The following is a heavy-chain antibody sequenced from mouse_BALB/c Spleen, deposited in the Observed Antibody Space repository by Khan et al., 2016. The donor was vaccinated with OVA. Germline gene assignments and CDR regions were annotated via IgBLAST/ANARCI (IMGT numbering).Heavy chain of an antibody. CDR1: GYTFTDYV. CDR2: IYPGSGTT. CDR3: ARNYASWFAY. V-gene: IGHV1-77*01. J-gene: IGHJ3*01. Sequence: QVQLKESGPELVKPGASVKMSCKASGYTFTDYVINWVKQRTGQGLEWIGEIYPGSGTTYYNEKFKGKATLTADKSSNTAYMQLRSLTSEDSAVYFCARNYASWFAYWGHWTLVTVTA.